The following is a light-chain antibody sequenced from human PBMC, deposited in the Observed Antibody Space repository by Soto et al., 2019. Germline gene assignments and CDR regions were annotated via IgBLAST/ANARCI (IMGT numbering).Light chain of an antibody. CDR3: QQYATSLFT. CDR1: QSVTNNF. Sequence: IVLTQSPGTLSLSPGERATLSCGASQSVTNNFLAWYQQKPGQAPRLLIYGASSRATGVPDRFSGSGSGTDFTLTISRLEPGDFAVYYCQQYATSLFTFGPGTKVDIK. J-gene: IGKJ3*01. CDR2: GAS. V-gene: IGKV3-20*01.